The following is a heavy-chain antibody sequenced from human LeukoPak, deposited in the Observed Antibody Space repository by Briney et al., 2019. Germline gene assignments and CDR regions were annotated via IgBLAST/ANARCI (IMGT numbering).Heavy chain of an antibody. V-gene: IGHV3-9*01. CDR3: AKGNQVGASWFDY. J-gene: IGHJ4*02. D-gene: IGHD1-26*01. CDR1: GFTFDDYA. CDR2: ISWNSGSI. Sequence: GGSLRLSCAASGFTFDDYAMHWVRHAPGKGLEWVSGISWNSGSIGYADSVKGRFTISRDNAKNSLYLQMNSLRAEDTALYYCAKGNQVGASWFDYWGQGTLVTVSS.